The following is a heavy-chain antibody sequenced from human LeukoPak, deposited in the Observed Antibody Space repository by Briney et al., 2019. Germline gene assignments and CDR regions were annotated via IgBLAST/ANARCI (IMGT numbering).Heavy chain of an antibody. V-gene: IGHV3-7*04. CDR2: IKQDGGEK. CDR3: ARIYGSGWSPFDY. D-gene: IGHD6-19*01. Sequence: PGGSLTLSCAASGFTFSSSWMSWVRQAPGKGLEWVASIKQDGGEKYYVGSVKGRFTISRDNAQNSLYLEMNSLSAEDTAMYYCARIYGSGWSPFDYWGQGTPVIVSS. J-gene: IGHJ4*02. CDR1: GFTFSSSW.